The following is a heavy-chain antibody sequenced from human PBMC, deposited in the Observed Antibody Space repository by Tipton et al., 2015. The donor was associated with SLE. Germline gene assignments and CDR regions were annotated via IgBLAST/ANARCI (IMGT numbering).Heavy chain of an antibody. Sequence: GSLRLSCTGSGFIVSTNYMTWVRQAPGKGLEWIGEVNHRGSTHYNPSLKSRVTISGDTSKNQFSLRLSSVTAADTAVYYCARAELGDFDYWGPGSLVTVSS. CDR1: GFIVSTNY. J-gene: IGHJ4*02. V-gene: IGHV4-34*01. CDR3: ARAELGDFDY. D-gene: IGHD7-27*01. CDR2: VNHRGST.